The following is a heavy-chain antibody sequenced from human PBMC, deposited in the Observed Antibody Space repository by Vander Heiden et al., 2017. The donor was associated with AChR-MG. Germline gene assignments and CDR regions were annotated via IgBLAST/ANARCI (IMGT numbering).Heavy chain of an antibody. CDR1: GGSISSYY. V-gene: IGHV4-4*07. J-gene: IGHJ4*02. CDR3: ARVYCSSTSCLFDY. Sequence: QVQLQESGPGLVKPSETLSLTCTVSGGSISSYYWSWIRQAPGKGLEWIGRGYTSGSTNYNPSLKSRFTMSVDTSKNQFSLKLTSVTAADTAVYYCARVYCSSTSCLFDYWGQGTLVTVSS. CDR2: GYTSGST. D-gene: IGHD2-2*01.